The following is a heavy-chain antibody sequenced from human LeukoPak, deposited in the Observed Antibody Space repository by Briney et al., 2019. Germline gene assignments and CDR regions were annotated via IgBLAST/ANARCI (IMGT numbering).Heavy chain of an antibody. CDR1: GFTFRDYW. V-gene: IGHV3-7*01. J-gene: IGHJ6*02. CDR2: IQSDGNEK. D-gene: IGHD6-19*01. CDR3: ARDSTVATYYGVDV. Sequence: GGSLRLSCGASGFTFRDYWMSWVRQAPGKGLEWVANIQSDGNEKNYIDSVQGRFTISRDNAKTSLYLQMNSLRAEDTAVYYCARDSTVATYYGVDVWGQGTTVTVYS.